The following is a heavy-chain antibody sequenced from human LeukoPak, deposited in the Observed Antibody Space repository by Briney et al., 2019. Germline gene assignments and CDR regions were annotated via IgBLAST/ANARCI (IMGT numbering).Heavy chain of an antibody. V-gene: IGHV4-61*01. CDR3: ARIYSRGFDY. J-gene: IGHJ4*02. D-gene: IGHD5-18*01. CDR1: GVSVSSGSYH. Sequence: SETLSLTCTVSGVSVSSGSYHWSWIRQPPGKGLECIGYIYYSGSANYNPSLKSRVTISLDTSKNQFSLKLSSVTAADTAVYYCARIYSRGFDYWGQGTLVTVSS. CDR2: IYYSGSA.